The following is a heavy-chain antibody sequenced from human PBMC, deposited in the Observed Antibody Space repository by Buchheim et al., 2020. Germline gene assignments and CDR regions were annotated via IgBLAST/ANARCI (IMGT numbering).Heavy chain of an antibody. CDR3: ATEGGDY. D-gene: IGHD3-16*01. CDR2: IYYNGTT. J-gene: IGHJ4*02. Sequence: QVQLQESGPGLVKPSETLSLICTVSGGSISSFYSNWIRQAPGKGLEWIGYIYYNGTTNYNPSLKSRVIISVDASKNQFSFHLTSVTSADTAVYYCATEGGDYWGQGTL. V-gene: IGHV4-59*01. CDR1: GGSISSFY.